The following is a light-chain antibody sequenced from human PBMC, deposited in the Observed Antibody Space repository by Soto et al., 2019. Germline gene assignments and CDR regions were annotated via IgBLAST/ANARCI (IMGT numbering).Light chain of an antibody. Sequence: EIVMTQSPATLSVSPGERATLSCRASQSVRRNLAWYQQKRGQAPRLLIYGASNRATGIPARFSGSGSGTEFTLSISCLQSEDFAIYSCHQYIYWPLTFGTGPHVEI. CDR1: QSVRRN. V-gene: IGKV3-15*01. CDR2: GAS. J-gene: IGKJ4*01. CDR3: HQYIYWPLT.